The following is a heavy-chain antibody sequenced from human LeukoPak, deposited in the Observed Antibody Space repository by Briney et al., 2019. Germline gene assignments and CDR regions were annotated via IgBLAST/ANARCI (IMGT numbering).Heavy chain of an antibody. Sequence: SETLSLTCTVSGGSISNSYYYWDWIRHPPGKGLEWIGSINYRGSTYYNPSLESRVTISVDTSKNQFSLRMSSVTAADTAVYYCAKTRGRCQVDPGTSGYINYWGQGTLVSVSS. V-gene: IGHV4-39*01. D-gene: IGHD3-22*01. CDR3: AKTRGRCQVDPGTSGYINY. CDR1: GGSISNSYYY. CDR2: INYRGST. J-gene: IGHJ4*02.